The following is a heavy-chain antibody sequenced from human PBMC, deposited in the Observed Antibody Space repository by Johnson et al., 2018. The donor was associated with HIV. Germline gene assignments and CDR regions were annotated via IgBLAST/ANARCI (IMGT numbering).Heavy chain of an antibody. CDR3: ARGGSDVFDI. CDR2: ISYDGSNK. D-gene: IGHD3-16*01. CDR1: GFIFSDYY. V-gene: IGHV3-11*04. Sequence: QVQLVESGGGLVKPGGSLRLSCAASGFIFSDYYMSWIRQAPGKGLEWVAVISYDGSNKYYADSVKGRFTISRDNAKNSLYLQMNSLRADDTAVYYCARGGSDVFDIWGRGTMVTVSS. J-gene: IGHJ3*02.